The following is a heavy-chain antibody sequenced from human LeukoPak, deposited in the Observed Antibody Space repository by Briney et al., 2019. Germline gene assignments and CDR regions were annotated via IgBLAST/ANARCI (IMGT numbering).Heavy chain of an antibody. D-gene: IGHD2-2*01. CDR2: IHSGGNT. CDR1: GFTVSDNY. Sequence: PGGSLRLSCAASGFTVSDNYMGWVRQAPGKGLEWVSIIHSGGNTYYPDSVKGRFTISRDTSKNTLFLQMNSLRAEDTAVYYCARGYCPSSDCYEGRNLFDPWGQGTLVTVSS. V-gene: IGHV3-53*01. CDR3: ARGYCPSSDCYEGRNLFDP. J-gene: IGHJ5*02.